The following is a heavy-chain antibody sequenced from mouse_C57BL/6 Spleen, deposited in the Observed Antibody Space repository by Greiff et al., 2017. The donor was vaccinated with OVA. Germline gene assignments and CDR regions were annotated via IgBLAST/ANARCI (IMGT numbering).Heavy chain of an antibody. Sequence: QVQLQQPGAELVKPGASVKVSCKASGYTFTSYWMHWVKQRPGQGLEWIGRIHPSDSDTNYNQKFKGKATLTVDKSSSTAYLQLSSLSSEDSAVXYCARGDCDAWFSYWGQAALVTFSA. V-gene: IGHV1-74*01. CDR1: GYTFTSYW. CDR3: ARGDCDAWFSY. D-gene: IGHD2-13*01. J-gene: IGHJ3*01. CDR2: IHPSDSDT.